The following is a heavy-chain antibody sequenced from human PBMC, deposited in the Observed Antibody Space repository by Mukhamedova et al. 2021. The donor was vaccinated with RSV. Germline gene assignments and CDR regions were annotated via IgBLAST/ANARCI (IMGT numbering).Heavy chain of an antibody. J-gene: IGHJ4*02. D-gene: IGHD1-26*01. CDR2: GGTT. Sequence: GGTTDCAASVKGRFSISRDDSKNTLFLQMNSLKTEDTALYYCTTGTGDSGTFDFWGQGTLVTV. CDR3: TTGTGDSGTFDF. V-gene: IGHV3-15*01.